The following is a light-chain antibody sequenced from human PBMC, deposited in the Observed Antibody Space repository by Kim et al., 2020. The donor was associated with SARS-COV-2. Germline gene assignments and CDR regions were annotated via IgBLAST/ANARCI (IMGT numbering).Light chain of an antibody. CDR1: NNKVGEQG. V-gene: IGLV10-54*01. CDR2: RNN. CDR3: SAWDSSLNAWV. J-gene: IGLJ3*02. Sequence: QTATLTCPGNNNKVGEQGAAWLQQHQGHPPKLLSYRNNNRPSGISDRVSASRSENTASLTIAGLQPEDEADYYCSAWDSSLNAWVFGGGTQLTVL.